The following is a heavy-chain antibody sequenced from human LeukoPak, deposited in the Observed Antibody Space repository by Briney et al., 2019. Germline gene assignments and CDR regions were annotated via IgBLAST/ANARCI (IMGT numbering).Heavy chain of an antibody. J-gene: IGHJ4*02. CDR3: ARVFSHDSSAYYYGQFDY. CDR1: GFTFDDYG. CDR2: INWNGGST. Sequence: PGGSLRLSCAASGFTFDDYGMSWVRQAPGTGLEWVSGINWNGGSTAYADSVKGRFTISRDNAKKSLYLQMNSLRAEDTALYYCARVFSHDSSAYYYGQFDYWGQGTLVTVSS. D-gene: IGHD3-22*01. V-gene: IGHV3-20*04.